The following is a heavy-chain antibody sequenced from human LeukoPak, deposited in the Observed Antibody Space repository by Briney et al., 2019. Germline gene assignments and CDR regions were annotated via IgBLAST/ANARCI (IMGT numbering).Heavy chain of an antibody. CDR3: AKDRIVGTIGRAFDI. Sequence: GGSLRLSCVASGFTFSSYAMSWVRQAPGKGPEWVSVISGSGGSTYYADSVKGRFTISRDNSKNTLYLQMNSLRAEDTAVYYCAKDRIVGTIGRAFDIWGQGTMVTVSS. CDR2: ISGSGGST. V-gene: IGHV3-23*01. CDR1: GFTFSSYA. D-gene: IGHD1-26*01. J-gene: IGHJ3*02.